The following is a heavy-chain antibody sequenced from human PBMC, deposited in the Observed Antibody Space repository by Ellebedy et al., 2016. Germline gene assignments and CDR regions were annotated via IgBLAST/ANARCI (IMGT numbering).Heavy chain of an antibody. Sequence: GGSLRLSCAASGFTFSSYDMHWVRQATGKGLEWVSAIGTAGDTYYPGSVKGRFTISRENAKNSLYLQMNSLRAGDTAVYYCARRGLRYYYYGMDVWGQGTTVTVSS. V-gene: IGHV3-13*01. J-gene: IGHJ6*02. CDR3: ARRGLRYYYYGMDV. D-gene: IGHD5-12*01. CDR2: IGTAGDT. CDR1: GFTFSSYD.